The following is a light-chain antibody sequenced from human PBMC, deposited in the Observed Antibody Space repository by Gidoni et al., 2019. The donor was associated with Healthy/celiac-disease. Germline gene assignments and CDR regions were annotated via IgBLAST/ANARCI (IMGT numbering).Light chain of an antibody. CDR2: DAS. V-gene: IGKV1-33*01. J-gene: IGKJ3*01. CDR1: QDTSNY. CDR3: QQYDNLLGT. Sequence: DIKMNQSPSAVSASVGDRVTITCQASQDTSNYFNWYQQKPGQAPKLLIYDASHWETGVPSRFSGSGSGTDFTFTISSLQPEDIATYYCQQYDNLLGTFGPGTKVDIK.